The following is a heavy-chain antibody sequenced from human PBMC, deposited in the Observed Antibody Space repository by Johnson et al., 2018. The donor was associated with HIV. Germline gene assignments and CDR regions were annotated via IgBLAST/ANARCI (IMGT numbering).Heavy chain of an antibody. V-gene: IGHV3-30*04. Sequence: QVRLVESGGGVVQPGRSLRLSCAASGFTFSSYAMHWVRQAPGKGLEWVAVISYDGSNKYYADSVKGRFTISRDNAKNSLYLQMSSLRAEDTTIYYCARALRWPNAFDIWGQGTLVTVSS. CDR1: GFTFSSYA. J-gene: IGHJ3*02. CDR2: ISYDGSNK. CDR3: ARALRWPNAFDI. D-gene: IGHD4-23*01.